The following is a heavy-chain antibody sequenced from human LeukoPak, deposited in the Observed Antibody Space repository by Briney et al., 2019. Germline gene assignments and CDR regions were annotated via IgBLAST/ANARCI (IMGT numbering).Heavy chain of an antibody. V-gene: IGHV4-39*01. CDR1: GGSISSIGYY. CDR2: INYSGST. CDR3: AAYYYDKSGYFG. J-gene: IGHJ4*02. Sequence: SETLSLTCTVPGGSISSIGYYWGWSRQPPGKGLEWIGSINYSGSTFYHPSLKSRVTISVDTSKNQFSLQLSTVTAADTAVHYCAAYYYDKSGYFGWGQGTLVTVSS. D-gene: IGHD3-22*01.